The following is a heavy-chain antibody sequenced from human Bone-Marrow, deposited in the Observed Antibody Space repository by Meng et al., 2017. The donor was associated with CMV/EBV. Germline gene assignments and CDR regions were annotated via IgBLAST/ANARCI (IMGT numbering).Heavy chain of an antibody. J-gene: IGHJ4*02. D-gene: IGHD1-1*01. CDR2: ISSSSSYI. CDR1: GFTFSSYS. V-gene: IGHV3-21*01. CDR3: ARDHDSYYFAY. Sequence: GGSLRLSCAASGFTFSSYSMNWVRQAPGKGLEWVSSISSSSSYIYYADSVKGRFTISRDNAKNSLYLQMNSLRAEDTAVYYCARDHDSYYFAYWGQGTRVTCSS.